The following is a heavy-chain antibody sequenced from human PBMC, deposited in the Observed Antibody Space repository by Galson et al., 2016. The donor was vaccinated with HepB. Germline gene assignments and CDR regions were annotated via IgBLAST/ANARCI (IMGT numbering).Heavy chain of an antibody. Sequence: LRLSCAASGFTFNNYAMSWVRQAPGKGLEWVSGISGSDDTTYYADSVKGRFTISRDNSKNTLYLQMNSLRAEDTAVYYCAKGTYSSGWFPGGCFDYWGQGTLVTVSS. D-gene: IGHD6-19*01. CDR1: GFTFNNYA. J-gene: IGHJ4*02. CDR3: AKGTYSSGWFPGGCFDY. V-gene: IGHV3-23*01. CDR2: ISGSDDTT.